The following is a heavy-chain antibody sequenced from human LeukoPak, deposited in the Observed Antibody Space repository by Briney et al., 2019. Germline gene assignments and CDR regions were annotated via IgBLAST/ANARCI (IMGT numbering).Heavy chain of an antibody. Sequence: ASVTASCKASGGTFSSYAISWVRQAPGQGLEWMGGIIPIFGTANYAQKFQGRVTITADESTGTAYMELSSLRSEDTAVYYCARDSWGYYFDYGGQGTLVTVSS. J-gene: IGHJ4*02. D-gene: IGHD3-16*01. CDR1: GGTFSSYA. CDR3: ARDSWGYYFDY. V-gene: IGHV1-69*13. CDR2: IIPIFGTA.